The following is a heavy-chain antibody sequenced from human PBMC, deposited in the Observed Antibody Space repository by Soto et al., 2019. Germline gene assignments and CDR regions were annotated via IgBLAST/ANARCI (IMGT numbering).Heavy chain of an antibody. D-gene: IGHD3-22*01. CDR2: IVVGSGNT. J-gene: IGHJ6*02. CDR1: GFTFTSSA. V-gene: IGHV1-58*01. Sequence: SVKVSCKASGFTFTSSAVQWVRQARGQRLEWIGWIVVGSGNTNYAQKFQERVTITRDMSTSTAYMELSSLRSEDTAVYYCAATADYYDSSEYGMDVWGQGTTVTVSS. CDR3: AATADYYDSSEYGMDV.